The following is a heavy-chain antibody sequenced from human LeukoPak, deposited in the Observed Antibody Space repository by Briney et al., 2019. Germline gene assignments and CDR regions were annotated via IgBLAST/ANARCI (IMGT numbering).Heavy chain of an antibody. V-gene: IGHV1-24*01. CDR3: ATGIAVAANFDY. CDR1: GYTLTELS. D-gene: IGHD6-19*01. J-gene: IGHJ4*02. Sequence: ASVKVSCKVSGYTLTELSMHWVRQAPGKGLEWMGGFDPEDGETIYAQKFQGRVTMTEDTSTDTAYMELSSLRSEDTAVYYCATGIAVAANFDYWGQGTLVTVSS. CDR2: FDPEDGET.